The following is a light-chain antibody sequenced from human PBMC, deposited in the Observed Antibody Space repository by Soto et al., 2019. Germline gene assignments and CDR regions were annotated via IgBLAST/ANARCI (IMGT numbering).Light chain of an antibody. Sequence: DIQMTQSPSSLSASVGDRVTITCRASQSISTSLNWYHQKPGKAPDLLIYGASSLQSGVTSRFTGRGSGTDFTLTITDLQPEDFATYYCQQNYSIPITFGQGTRLEIK. CDR1: QSISTS. CDR2: GAS. V-gene: IGKV1-39*01. J-gene: IGKJ5*01. CDR3: QQNYSIPIT.